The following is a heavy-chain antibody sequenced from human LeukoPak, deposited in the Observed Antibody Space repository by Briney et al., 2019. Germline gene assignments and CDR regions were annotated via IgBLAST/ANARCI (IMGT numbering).Heavy chain of an antibody. CDR1: GYTFTSYG. J-gene: IGHJ5*02. V-gene: IGHV1-18*01. CDR2: ISAYNGNT. D-gene: IGHD3-3*01. CDR3: ARDRLTIFGVVIGWFDP. Sequence: ASVKVSCKASGYTFTSYGISWVRQAPGQGLEWMGWISAYNGNTNYAQKLQGRVTMTTDTSMRTAYMELRSLRSDDTAVYYCARDRLTIFGVVIGWFDPWGQGTLVTVSS.